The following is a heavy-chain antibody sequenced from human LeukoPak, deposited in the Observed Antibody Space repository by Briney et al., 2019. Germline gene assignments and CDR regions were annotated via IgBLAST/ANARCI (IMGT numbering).Heavy chain of an antibody. Sequence: GRSLRLSCAASGFTFDDYAMHWVRQAPGKGLEWVSGISWNSGSIGYADSVKGRFTISRDNAKNSLYLQMNSLGAEDTALYYCAKDRSAVAGNFDYWGQGTLVTVSS. CDR3: AKDRSAVAGNFDY. J-gene: IGHJ4*02. V-gene: IGHV3-9*01. D-gene: IGHD6-19*01. CDR2: ISWNSGSI. CDR1: GFTFDDYA.